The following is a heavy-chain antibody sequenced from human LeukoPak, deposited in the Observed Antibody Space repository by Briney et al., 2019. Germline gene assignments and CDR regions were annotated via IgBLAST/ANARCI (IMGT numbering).Heavy chain of an antibody. CDR1: GGSISSYY. CDR2: IYYSGST. J-gene: IGHJ2*01. V-gene: IGHV4-59*01. Sequence: SETLSLTCTVSGGSISSYYWSGIRQPPGKGLEWIGYIYYSGSTNYNPSLKSRVTISVDTSKNQFSLKLSSVTAADMAVYYCARYSGYDGNFDLWGRGTLVTVSS. CDR3: ARYSGYDGNFDL. D-gene: IGHD5-12*01.